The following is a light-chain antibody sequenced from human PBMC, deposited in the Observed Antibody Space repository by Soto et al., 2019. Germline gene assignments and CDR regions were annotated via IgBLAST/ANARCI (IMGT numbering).Light chain of an antibody. CDR3: RSYTSSNTLEV. V-gene: IGLV2-14*01. J-gene: IGLJ1*01. CDR2: EVS. Sequence: QSALIQPASVSGSPGQSITISCTGTSSDVGGSNYVSWYQHHPHRAPKLLIYEVSYRPSGVSNRFSGSKSGNMASLTISGLQAEHEADYYCRSYTSSNTLEVFGSGTKVTVL. CDR1: SSDVGGSNY.